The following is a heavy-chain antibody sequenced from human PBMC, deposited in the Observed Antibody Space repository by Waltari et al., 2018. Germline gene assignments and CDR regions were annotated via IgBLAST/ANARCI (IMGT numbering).Heavy chain of an antibody. V-gene: IGHV4-4*02. CDR3: ARDRGRGLYLDT. D-gene: IGHD2-15*01. J-gene: IGHJ4*02. Sequence: QLQLQQSGPGLVKPSEALFLTCAVSGDSVTNNFLWNWVRKTPGKGLEWIGRIHGRWTTHYNPSLEMRVTVSLDTSNSQFSLKLSSATAADTAIYYCARDRGRGLYLDTWGQGTLVTVSP. CDR1: GDSVTNNFL. CDR2: IHGRWTT.